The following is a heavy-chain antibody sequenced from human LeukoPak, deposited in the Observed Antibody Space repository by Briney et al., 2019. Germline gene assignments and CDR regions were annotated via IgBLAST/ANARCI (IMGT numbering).Heavy chain of an antibody. J-gene: IGHJ4*02. CDR3: AKDPTGYYYDSSAYLLPDY. Sequence: PGGSLRLSCAASGFTFISFGMHWVRQAPGKGLEWVAFIRYDGSNKYYADSVKGRFTISRDNSKNTLFLQMNSLRAEDTAVYYCAKDPTGYYYDSSAYLLPDYWGQGTLVTVSS. V-gene: IGHV3-30*02. CDR2: IRYDGSNK. D-gene: IGHD3-22*01. CDR1: GFTFISFG.